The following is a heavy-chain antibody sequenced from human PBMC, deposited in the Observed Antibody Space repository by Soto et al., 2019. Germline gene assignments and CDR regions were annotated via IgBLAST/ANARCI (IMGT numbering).Heavy chain of an antibody. V-gene: IGHV3-23*01. J-gene: IGHJ2*01. D-gene: IGHD3-10*01. CDR1: GFTFSSSA. CDR3: AIGFNWYFDL. Sequence: EVQLLESGGGLVQPGGSLRLSCAASGFTFSSSAMNWVRQASGKELEWVSAISGSYDNTFYADSVKGRFTISRDNSKNTLYLQMNSLRAEDTAVYYCAIGFNWYFDLWGRGTLVTVSS. CDR2: ISGSYDNT.